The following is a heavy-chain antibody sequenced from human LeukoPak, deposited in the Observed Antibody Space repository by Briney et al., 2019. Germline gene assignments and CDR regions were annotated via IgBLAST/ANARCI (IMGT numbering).Heavy chain of an antibody. J-gene: IGHJ4*02. CDR3: ARLSVAGLYFDY. Sequence: PSETLSLTCTVSGGSISSYYWSWIRQPPGKGLEWIGYIYYSGSTNYNPSLKSRGTISVDTSKNQFSLKLSSLTAADTAVYYCARLSVAGLYFDYWGQGTLVTVSS. CDR1: GGSISSYY. D-gene: IGHD6-19*01. CDR2: IYYSGST. V-gene: IGHV4-59*08.